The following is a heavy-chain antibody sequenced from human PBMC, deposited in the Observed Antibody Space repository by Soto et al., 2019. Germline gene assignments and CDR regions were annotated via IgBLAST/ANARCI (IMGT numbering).Heavy chain of an antibody. V-gene: IGHV3-33*01. D-gene: IGHD6-13*01. J-gene: IGHJ6*03. CDR3: ARERSGSSSWTTPMDV. Sequence: PGGSLRLSCAASGFTFSSYGMHWVRQAPGKGLEWVAVIWYDGSNKYYADSVKGRFTISRDNSKNTLYLQMNSLRAEDTAVYYCARERSGSSSWTTPMDVSGKGTTVTVSS. CDR2: IWYDGSNK. CDR1: GFTFSSYG.